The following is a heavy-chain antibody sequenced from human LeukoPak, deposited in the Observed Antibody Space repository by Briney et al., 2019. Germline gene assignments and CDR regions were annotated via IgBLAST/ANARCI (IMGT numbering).Heavy chain of an antibody. J-gene: IGHJ4*02. CDR1: GGSFSGYY. V-gene: IGHV4-34*01. CDR2: INHSGST. CDR3: ARAVGRFGELLF. D-gene: IGHD3-10*01. Sequence: SETLSLTCAVYGGSFSGYYWSWIRQPPGKGLEWIGEINHSGSTNYNPSLKSRVTISVDTSKNQFSLKLSSVTAADTAVYYCARAVGRFGELLFWGQGTLVTVSP.